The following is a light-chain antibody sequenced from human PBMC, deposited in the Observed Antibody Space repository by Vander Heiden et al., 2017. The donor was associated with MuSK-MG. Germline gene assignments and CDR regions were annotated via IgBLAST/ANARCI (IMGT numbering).Light chain of an antibody. CDR2: DAS. CDR3: QQRSNWPSALS. CDR1: RSVSRY. V-gene: IGKV3-11*01. Sequence: ESVLTQSPATLSLSPGERATLSCRASRSVSRYLAWYQQKPGQGPRLLIYDASNRATGIPARFSGSGSGTDFTLTTSSLEPEDFAVYYCQQRSNWPSALSFGGGTKVEIK. J-gene: IGKJ4*01.